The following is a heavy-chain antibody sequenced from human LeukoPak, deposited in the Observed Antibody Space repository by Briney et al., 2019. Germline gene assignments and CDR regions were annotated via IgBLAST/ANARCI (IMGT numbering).Heavy chain of an antibody. CDR2: INHSGST. J-gene: IGHJ4*02. CDR1: GGSFSGYY. V-gene: IGHV4-34*01. CDR3: ARFDYGLDY. D-gene: IGHD4-17*01. Sequence: SETLSLTCAVYGGSFSGYYWSWIRQPPGKGLEWIGEINHSGSTNYNPSLKSRVTISVDTSKNQFSLKLSSVTAADTAVYYCARFDYGLDYWGQGTLVTVSS.